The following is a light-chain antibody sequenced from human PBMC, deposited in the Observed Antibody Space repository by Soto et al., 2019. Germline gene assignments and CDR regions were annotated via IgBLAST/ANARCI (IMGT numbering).Light chain of an antibody. CDR2: DVS. Sequence: DIQMTQSPSTLSASVGDRVTITCRASQTISSWLAWYQQKPGKAPKLLIYDVSTLGSGVPSRFSGSGSGTDFTLTISSLQPDDFATYYCQQYNSYSTLGQGTRLEIK. CDR3: QQYNSYST. V-gene: IGKV1-5*01. CDR1: QTISSW. J-gene: IGKJ5*01.